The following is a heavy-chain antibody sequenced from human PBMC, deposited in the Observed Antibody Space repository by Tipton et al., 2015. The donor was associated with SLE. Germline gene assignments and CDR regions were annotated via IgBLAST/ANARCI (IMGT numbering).Heavy chain of an antibody. J-gene: IGHJ6*03. Sequence: TLSLTCTVSGGSITNHYWNWIRQPPGKGLEWIGYIPYSGTTHDNPSLKSRVTMSVDTSRDQFSLTLNSVTAADTGIYYCARGREWNWSPYYMDVWGKGTTVTVSS. CDR3: ARGREWNWSPYYMDV. V-gene: IGHV4-59*11. CDR1: GGSITNHY. CDR2: IPYSGTT. D-gene: IGHD1-1*01.